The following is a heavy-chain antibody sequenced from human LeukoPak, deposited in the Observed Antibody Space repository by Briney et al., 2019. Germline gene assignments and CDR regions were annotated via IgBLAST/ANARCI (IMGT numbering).Heavy chain of an antibody. CDR1: GGSFSGYY. CDR3: ARANRSAGTGFSDY. D-gene: IGHD6-13*01. CDR2: INHSGST. V-gene: IGHV4-34*01. J-gene: IGHJ4*02. Sequence: SETVSLMCAVYGGSFSGYYWSWIRQPPGEGLEWIGEINHSGSTNYNPSLKSRVTFSVDTSKNQFSLKLSSLTAADTAVYYCARANRSAGTGFSDYWGQGTLVTVCS.